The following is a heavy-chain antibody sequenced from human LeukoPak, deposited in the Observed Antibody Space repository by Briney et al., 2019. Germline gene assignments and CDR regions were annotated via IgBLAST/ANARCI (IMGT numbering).Heavy chain of an antibody. D-gene: IGHD6-13*01. CDR2: INHSGST. J-gene: IGHJ6*02. CDR1: GGSFSGYY. Sequence: KSSETLSLTCAVYGGSFSGYYWSWIRQPPGKGLEWIGEINHSGSTNYNPSLKSRVTISVDTSKNQFSLKLSSVTAADTAFYYCVRSSGPGIAATDWGQGTTVTVSS. V-gene: IGHV4-34*01. CDR3: VRSSGPGIAATD.